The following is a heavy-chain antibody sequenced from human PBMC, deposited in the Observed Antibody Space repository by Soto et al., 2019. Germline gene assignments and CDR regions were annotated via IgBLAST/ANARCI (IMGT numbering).Heavy chain of an antibody. J-gene: IGHJ4*02. D-gene: IGHD6-13*01. CDR1: GGSISSYY. CDR3: ASHSSHWPFFDF. Sequence: PSETLSVTCTVSGGSISSYYWSWIRQPPGKGLEWIGYTGLSNSNPSLNSRVTMSVDTSKNQFSLKLSSVTAADTAVYYCASHSSHWPFFDFWGQGTLVTVSS. CDR2: TGLS. V-gene: IGHV4-59*01.